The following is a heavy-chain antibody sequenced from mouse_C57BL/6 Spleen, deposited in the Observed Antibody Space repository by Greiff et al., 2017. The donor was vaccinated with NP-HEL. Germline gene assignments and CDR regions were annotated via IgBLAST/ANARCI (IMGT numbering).Heavy chain of an antibody. Sequence: EVMLVESEGGLVQPGSSMKLSCTASGFTFRDYYMAWVRQVPEKGLEWVANINYDGSSTYYLDSLKSRFIISRDNAKNILYLQMSSLKSEDTATYYCARNPHYYAMDYWGQGTSVTVSS. V-gene: IGHV5-16*01. CDR3: ARNPHYYAMDY. CDR2: INYDGSST. CDR1: GFTFRDYY. J-gene: IGHJ4*01.